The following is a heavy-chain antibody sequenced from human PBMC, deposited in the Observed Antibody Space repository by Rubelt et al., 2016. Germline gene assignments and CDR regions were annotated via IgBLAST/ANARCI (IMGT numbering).Heavy chain of an antibody. Sequence: GGGVAQPGGSLRLSCAASGFTFSSYGMHWVRQAPGKGLEWVAFIRNDGSNEYYADSVKDRFTISRDNSKNTLYLQMNSLRVEDTAVYYCARWDTSSLDYWGQGTLVTVSS. CDR3: ARWDTSSLDY. V-gene: IGHV3-30*02. D-gene: IGHD6-6*01. J-gene: IGHJ4*02. CDR1: GFTFSSYG. CDR2: IRNDGSNE.